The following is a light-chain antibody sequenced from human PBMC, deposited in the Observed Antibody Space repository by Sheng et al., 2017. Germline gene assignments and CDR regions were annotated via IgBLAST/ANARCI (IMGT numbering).Light chain of an antibody. CDR1: NIGNKN. V-gene: IGLV3-21*02. J-gene: IGLJ3*02. CDR3: QVWDPTSDHPGV. CDR2: DDS. Sequence: SYVLTQAPSMSVAPGQTARITCGGNNIGNKNVHWYQQKPGQAPVLVVYDDSDRPSGIPERFSGSNSGNTATLTISRVEAGDEAVYSCQVWDPTSDHPGVFGGGTKVTVL.